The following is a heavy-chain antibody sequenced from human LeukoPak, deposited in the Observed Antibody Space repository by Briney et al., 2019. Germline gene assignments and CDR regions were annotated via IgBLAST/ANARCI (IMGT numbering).Heavy chain of an antibody. D-gene: IGHD2-21*02. V-gene: IGHV3-30*04. CDR2: ISYDGSNK. J-gene: IGHJ4*02. CDR1: GFTFSSYA. CDR3: ARDRSTVVVTAIQY. Sequence: GGSLRLSCAASGFTFSSYAMHWVRQAPGKGLEWVAVISYDGSNKYYADSVKGRFTISRDNSKNTLYLQMNSLRAEDTAVYYCARDRSTVVVTAIQYWGQGTLVTVS.